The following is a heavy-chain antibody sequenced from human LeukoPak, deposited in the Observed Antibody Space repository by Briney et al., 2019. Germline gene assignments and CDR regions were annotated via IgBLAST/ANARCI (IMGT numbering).Heavy chain of an antibody. CDR2: IYHSGST. CDR3: AREGDPGSGYNYGNWLDP. CDR1: GGSISSSNW. Sequence: SETLSLTCAVSGGSISSSNWWSWVRQPPGKGLEWIGEIYHSGSTNYNPSLKSRVTISLDTSKSQFSLKLRFVTTADTAVYYCAREGDPGSGYNYGNWLDPWGQGTLVTVSS. J-gene: IGHJ5*02. V-gene: IGHV4-4*02. D-gene: IGHD5-24*01.